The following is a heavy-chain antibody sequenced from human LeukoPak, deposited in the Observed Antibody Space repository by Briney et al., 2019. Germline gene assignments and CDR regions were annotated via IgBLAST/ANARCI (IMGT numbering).Heavy chain of an antibody. V-gene: IGHV1-8*01. CDR3: ARVSVSVRRKGYCGSTSCYLFDY. D-gene: IGHD2-2*01. CDR1: GYTFTSYD. J-gene: IGHJ4*02. Sequence: ASVKVSCKASGYTFTSYDINWVRQATGQGLEWMGWMNPNSGNTGYAQKFQGRVTMTRNTSISTAYMELSSLRSEDTAVYYCARVSVSVRRKGYCGSTSCYLFDYWGQGTLVTVSS. CDR2: MNPNSGNT.